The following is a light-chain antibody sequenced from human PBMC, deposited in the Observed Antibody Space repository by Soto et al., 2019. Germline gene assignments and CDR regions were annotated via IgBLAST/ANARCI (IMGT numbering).Light chain of an antibody. CDR2: DVT. CDR3: SSYTTSNTRQIV. J-gene: IGLJ1*01. V-gene: IGLV2-14*03. CDR1: SSDVGGYNY. Sequence: QSALTQPASVSGSPGQSITISCTGTSSDVGGYNYASWYQHHPGKAPKLIIYDVTNRPSGVSNPFSGSKSGNTASLTISGLQPEDEADCYCSSYTTSNTRQIVFGTGTKVTVL.